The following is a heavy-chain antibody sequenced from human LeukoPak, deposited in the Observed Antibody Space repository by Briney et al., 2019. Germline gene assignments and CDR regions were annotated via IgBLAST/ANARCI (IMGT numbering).Heavy chain of an antibody. CDR1: GFTFSSYG. CDR2: ISYDGSNK. CDR3: ARDKSKIGSGWYGGVLDY. V-gene: IGHV3-30*03. Sequence: GGSLRLSCAASGFTFSSYGMHWVRQAPGKGLEWVAVISYDGSNKYYADSVKGRFTISRDNSKNTLYLQMNSLRAEDTAVYYCARDKSKIGSGWYGGVLDYWGQGTLVTVSS. D-gene: IGHD6-19*01. J-gene: IGHJ4*02.